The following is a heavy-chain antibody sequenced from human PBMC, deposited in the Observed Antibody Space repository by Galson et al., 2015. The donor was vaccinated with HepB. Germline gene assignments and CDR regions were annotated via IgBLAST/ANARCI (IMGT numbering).Heavy chain of an antibody. V-gene: IGHV3-21*01. CDR3: AREDYDILTGYL. CDR1: GFTFSTYA. D-gene: IGHD3-9*01. J-gene: IGHJ4*02. Sequence: SLRLSCAASGFTFSTYAMSWVRQAPGKGLEWVSIISNSGSDTYYADSVKGRFTISRDNAKNSLYLQMNSLRAEDTAVYYCAREDYDILTGYLWGQGTLVTVSS. CDR2: ISNSGSDT.